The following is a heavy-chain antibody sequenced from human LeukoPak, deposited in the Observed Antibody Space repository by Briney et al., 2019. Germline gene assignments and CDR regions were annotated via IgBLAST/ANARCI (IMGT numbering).Heavy chain of an antibody. V-gene: IGHV3-53*01. D-gene: IGHD6-13*01. CDR3: AKTRAAAGIPRDYFDY. J-gene: IGHJ4*02. Sequence: PGGSLRLSCAASGFTVSSNYMSWVRQAPGKGLEWVSVIYSGGSTYYADSLKGRFTISRDRSKNTLYLQMSSLRAEDTAVYYCAKTRAAAGIPRDYFDYWGQGTLVTVSS. CDR1: GFTVSSNY. CDR2: IYSGGST.